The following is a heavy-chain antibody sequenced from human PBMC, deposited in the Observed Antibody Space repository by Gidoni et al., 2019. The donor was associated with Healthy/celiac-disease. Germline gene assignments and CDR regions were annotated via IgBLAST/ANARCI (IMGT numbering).Heavy chain of an antibody. Sequence: QVQLQQWGAGLLKPSETLSLTCAVYGGSFSGYDWSWLRQPPGKGLEWIGEINHSGSTNYNPSLKSRVTISVDTSKNQFSLKLSSVTAADTAVYYCARDRHSGSYYGYYYYGMDVWGQGTTVTVSS. CDR1: GGSFSGYD. V-gene: IGHV4-34*01. CDR2: INHSGST. CDR3: ARDRHSGSYYGYYYYGMDV. D-gene: IGHD1-26*01. J-gene: IGHJ6*02.